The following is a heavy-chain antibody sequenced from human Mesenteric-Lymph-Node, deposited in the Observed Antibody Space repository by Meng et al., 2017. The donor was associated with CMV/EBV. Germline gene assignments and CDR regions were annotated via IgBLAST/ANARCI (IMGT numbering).Heavy chain of an antibody. V-gene: IGHV3-7*03. Sequence: GESLKISCAASGFTFSSYWMSWVRQAPGKGLEWVANIKQDGSEKYYVDSVKGRFTISRDNAKNSLYLQMNSLRAEDTAVYYCARLIGATRYFDYWGQGTLVTVSS. D-gene: IGHD1-26*01. CDR1: GFTFSSYW. CDR3: ARLIGATRYFDY. J-gene: IGHJ4*02. CDR2: IKQDGSEK.